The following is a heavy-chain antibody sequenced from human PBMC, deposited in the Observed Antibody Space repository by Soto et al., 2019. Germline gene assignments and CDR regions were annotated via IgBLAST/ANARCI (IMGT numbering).Heavy chain of an antibody. CDR1: GFTFGSYG. D-gene: IGHD4-17*01. CDR2: ISGSGTST. Sequence: RLSCAASGFTFGSYGMSWVRQAPGKGLGWVSVISGSGTSTYYADSVKGRFTVSRDNSKSTLFLQMNSLRDDDSAVYHCAKDQERTVIRGPFHFWRQGNLVTVSS. J-gene: IGHJ4*02. CDR3: AKDQERTVIRGPFHF. V-gene: IGHV3-23*01.